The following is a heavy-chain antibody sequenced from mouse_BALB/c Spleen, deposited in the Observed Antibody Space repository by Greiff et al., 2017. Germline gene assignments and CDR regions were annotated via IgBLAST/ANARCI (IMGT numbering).Heavy chain of an antibody. V-gene: IGHV7-3*02. J-gene: IGHJ4*01. CDR1: GFTFTDYY. CDR2: IRNKANGYTT. Sequence: EVKVVESGGGLVQPGGSLRLSCATSGFTFTDYYMSWVRQPPGKALEWLGFIRNKANGYTTEYSASVKGRFTISRDNSQSILYLQMNTLRAEDSATYYCARDGGVVYAMDDWGQGTSVTVSS. CDR3: ARDGGVVYAMDD.